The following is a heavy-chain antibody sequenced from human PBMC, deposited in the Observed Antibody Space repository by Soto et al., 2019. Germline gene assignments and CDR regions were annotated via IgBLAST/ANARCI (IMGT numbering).Heavy chain of an antibody. J-gene: IGHJ4*02. CDR1: GFTFSDYY. CDR3: ASTTALRLGELSFDY. V-gene: IGHV3-11*06. Sequence: GGSLRLSCAASGFTFSDYYMSWIRQAPGKGLECVSYIDSSSTYTNYADSVKGRFTTSRDNAKNSLYLQMDSLRAEDTAVYYCASTTALRLGELSFDYWGQGILVTVSS. CDR2: IDSSSTYT. D-gene: IGHD3-16*02.